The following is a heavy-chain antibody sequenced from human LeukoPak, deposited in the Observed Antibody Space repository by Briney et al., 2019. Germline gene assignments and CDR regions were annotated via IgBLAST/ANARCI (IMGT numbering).Heavy chain of an antibody. CDR1: GGTFSSYA. CDR3: ARAMVRGVIIPFY. Sequence: SVKVSCKASGGTFSSYAISWVRQAPGQGLEWMGRIIPILGIANYAQKFQGRVTITADKSTSTAYMELSSLRSEDTAVYYCARAMVRGVIIPFYWGQGTLVTVSS. CDR2: IIPILGIA. V-gene: IGHV1-69*04. D-gene: IGHD3-10*01. J-gene: IGHJ4*02.